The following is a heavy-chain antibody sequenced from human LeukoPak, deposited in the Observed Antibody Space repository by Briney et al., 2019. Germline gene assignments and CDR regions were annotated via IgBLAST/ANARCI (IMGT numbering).Heavy chain of an antibody. D-gene: IGHD2-15*01. CDR2: VSGDDGRT. V-gene: IGHV1-18*01. CDR1: GYTFTTYG. CDR3: ARDWHCSGGRCENCFDP. Sequence: ASVKVSCKASGYTFTTYGISWVRQAPGQGPEWMGWVSGDDGRTYYGQKFQDRVTMTKDTYTTTVYMELRSLRSDDTAVYYCARDWHCSGGRCENCFDPWGQGTLVIVSS. J-gene: IGHJ5*02.